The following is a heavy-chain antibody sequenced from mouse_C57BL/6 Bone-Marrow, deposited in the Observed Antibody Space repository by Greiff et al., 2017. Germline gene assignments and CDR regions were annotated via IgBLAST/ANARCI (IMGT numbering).Heavy chain of an antibody. D-gene: IGHD1-1*01. CDR2: INPNNGGT. CDR3: ARRDYGSSDY. Sequence: EVQLQQSGPELVKPGASVKMSCKASGYTFTDYTMHWVKQSHGKSLEWIGYINPNNGGTSYNQKFKGKATLTENKSSSTAYMELRSQTSEDSAVYYCARRDYGSSDYWGQGTTLTVSS. V-gene: IGHV1-22*01. CDR1: GYTFTDYT. J-gene: IGHJ2*01.